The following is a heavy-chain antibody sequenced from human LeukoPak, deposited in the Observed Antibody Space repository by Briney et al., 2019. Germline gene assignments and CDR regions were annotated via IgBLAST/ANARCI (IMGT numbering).Heavy chain of an antibody. J-gene: IGHJ4*02. CDR2: IIPIFGTA. Sequence: GASVKVSCKASGGTFSSYAISWVRQAPGRGLEWMGGIIPIFGTANYAQKFQGRVTITTDESTSTAYMELSSLRSEDTAVYYCARDADSGYLRLPVYWGQGTLVTVSS. CDR3: ARDADSGYLRLPVY. V-gene: IGHV1-69*05. D-gene: IGHD5-12*01. CDR1: GGTFSSYA.